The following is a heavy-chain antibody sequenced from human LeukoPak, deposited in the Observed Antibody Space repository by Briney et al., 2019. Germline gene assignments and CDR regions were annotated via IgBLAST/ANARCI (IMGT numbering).Heavy chain of an antibody. CDR3: ARVLGIQLWSKYFDY. J-gene: IGHJ4*02. D-gene: IGHD5-18*01. CDR2: ISAYNGNT. Sequence: ASVKVSCKASGYTFTSCGISWVRQAPGQGLEWMGWISAYNGNTNYAQKLQGRVTMTTDTSTSTAYMELRSLRSDDTAVYYCARVLGIQLWSKYFDYWGQGTLVTVSS. CDR1: GYTFTSCG. V-gene: IGHV1-18*01.